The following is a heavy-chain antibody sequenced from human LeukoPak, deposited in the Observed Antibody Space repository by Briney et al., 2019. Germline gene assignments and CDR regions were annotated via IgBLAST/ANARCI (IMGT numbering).Heavy chain of an antibody. Sequence: GGSLRLSCAASGFTFSNYWVHWVRQAPGKGLVWVSRINSDGSSAYYADSVKGRFTISRDNAKNTLFLQMNSLRAEDTAVYYCARVLASGSSSSVYGYWGQGTLVTVSS. D-gene: IGHD6-6*01. CDR1: GFTFSNYW. CDR2: INSDGSSA. CDR3: ARVLASGSSSSVYGY. V-gene: IGHV3-74*01. J-gene: IGHJ4*02.